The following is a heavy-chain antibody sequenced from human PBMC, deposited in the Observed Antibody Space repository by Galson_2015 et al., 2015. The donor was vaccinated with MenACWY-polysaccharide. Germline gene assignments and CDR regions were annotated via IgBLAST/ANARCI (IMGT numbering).Heavy chain of an antibody. CDR2: ISYDGTNK. Sequence: SLRLSCAASGFTFSSYAMHWVRQAPGKGLEWVAVISYDGTNKYYADSVKGRFTISRDNSENTQYLQMNSLGAEDTAVFYCARVYCDRTTCYGMDVWGQGTTGTVSS. CDR1: GFTFSSYA. J-gene: IGHJ6*02. V-gene: IGHV3-30-3*01. CDR3: ARVYCDRTTCYGMDV. D-gene: IGHD2-2*01.